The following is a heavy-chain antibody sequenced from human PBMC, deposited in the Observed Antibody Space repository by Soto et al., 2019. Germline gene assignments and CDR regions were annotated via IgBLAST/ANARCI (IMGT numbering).Heavy chain of an antibody. CDR3: VVDTSGLLDY. CDR2: IWYDGNKK. Sequence: QVHLVESGGGVVQPGRSLRLYCAASGFTFSSNGMHWVRQAPGKGLEWVAVIWYDGNKKYYGDSVRGRFTISRDNSKNTLYLETNSLRAEDTAVYYCVVDTSGLLDYWGQGTQVTVSS. V-gene: IGHV3-33*03. J-gene: IGHJ4*02. CDR1: GFTFSSNG. D-gene: IGHD3-22*01.